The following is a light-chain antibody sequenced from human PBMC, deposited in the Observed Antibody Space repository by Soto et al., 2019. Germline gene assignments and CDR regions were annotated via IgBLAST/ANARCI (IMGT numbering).Light chain of an antibody. Sequence: QSALTQPPSASGSPGQSVTISCTGTSSDVGGYNFVSWYQQHPGKAPKLMIYDVIKRPSGVPDRFSGSKSGNTASLTVSGLQAEDEADYYCRSYAGTNNVEVFGGGTKLTVL. CDR3: RSYAGTNNVEV. CDR1: SSDVGGYNF. CDR2: DVI. J-gene: IGLJ3*02. V-gene: IGLV2-8*01.